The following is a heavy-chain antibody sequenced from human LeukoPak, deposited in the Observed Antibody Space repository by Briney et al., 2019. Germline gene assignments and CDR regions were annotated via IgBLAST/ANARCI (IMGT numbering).Heavy chain of an antibody. V-gene: IGHV4-34*01. Sequence: SETLSLTCAVYGGSFSGYYWSWIRQPPGKGLEWIGEINHSGSTNYNPSLKSRVTISVDTSKNQFSLKLSSVTAADTAVYYCASYYSSSSPFDYWGQGTPVTVSS. J-gene: IGHJ4*02. CDR1: GGSFSGYY. CDR2: INHSGST. D-gene: IGHD6-6*01. CDR3: ASYYSSSSPFDY.